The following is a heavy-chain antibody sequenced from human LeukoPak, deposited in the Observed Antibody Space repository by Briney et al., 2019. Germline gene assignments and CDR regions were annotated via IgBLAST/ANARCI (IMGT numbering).Heavy chain of an antibody. CDR1: GGSISSSSYY. V-gene: IGHV4-39*07. Sequence: SETLSLTCTVSGGSISSSSYYWGWIRHPPGKGLEWIGSIYYSGSTYYNPSLKSRVTISVDTSKNQFSLKLSSVTAADTAVYYCARVEWELRPFDYWGQGTLVTVSS. CDR2: IYYSGST. D-gene: IGHD1-26*01. J-gene: IGHJ4*02. CDR3: ARVEWELRPFDY.